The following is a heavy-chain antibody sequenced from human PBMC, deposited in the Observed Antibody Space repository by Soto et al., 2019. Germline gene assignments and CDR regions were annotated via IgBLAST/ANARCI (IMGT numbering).Heavy chain of an antibody. V-gene: IGHV4-34*01. CDR3: ARRVSASYFHY. Sequence: SETLSLTCAVYGGSFSGYYWTWIRQSPGKGLEWIGQISYSGSTNYNPSLKSRVFISIGTSNNQFFLELTSVTAADTAVYYCARRVSASYFHYWGQGTLVTVS. CDR1: GGSFSGYY. J-gene: IGHJ4*02. D-gene: IGHD1-26*01. CDR2: ISYSGST.